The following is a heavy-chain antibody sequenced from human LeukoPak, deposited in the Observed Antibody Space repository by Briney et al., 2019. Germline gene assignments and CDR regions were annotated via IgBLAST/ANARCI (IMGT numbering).Heavy chain of an antibody. J-gene: IGHJ4*02. D-gene: IGHD2-21*02. V-gene: IGHV1-8*03. CDR2: INPDTGDK. CDR1: GYTFTNYH. CDR3: ARTTSMTASGYDY. Sequence: GASVKVSCKASGYTFTNYHINWVRQPSAQGLEWMTWINPDTGDKGYARRFQDRVTITTDTSISTAYMELSSLSSEETAVYFCARTTSMTASGYDYWGEGTLVTVSS.